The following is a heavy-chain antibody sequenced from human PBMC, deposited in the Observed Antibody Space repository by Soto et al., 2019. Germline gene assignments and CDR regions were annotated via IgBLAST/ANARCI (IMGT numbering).Heavy chain of an antibody. CDR3: AREGGYSYGYAEYFQH. Sequence: SETLSLTCTVSGGSISSYYWSWIRQPAGKGLEWIGRIYTSGSTNYNPSLKSRVTMSVDTSKNQFSLKLSSVTAADTAVYYCAREGGYSYGYAEYFQHWGQGTLVTVSS. D-gene: IGHD5-18*01. CDR1: GGSISSYY. J-gene: IGHJ1*01. CDR2: IYTSGST. V-gene: IGHV4-4*07.